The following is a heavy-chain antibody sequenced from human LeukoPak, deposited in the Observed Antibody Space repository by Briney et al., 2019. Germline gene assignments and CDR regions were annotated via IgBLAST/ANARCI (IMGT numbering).Heavy chain of an antibody. J-gene: IGHJ4*02. D-gene: IGHD3-3*01. V-gene: IGHV1-69*02. Sequence: ASVRVSCKASGGTFSSYTISWVRQAPGQGLEWMGRIIPILGIANYAQKFQGRVTITADKSTSTAYMELSSLRSEDMAVYYCATTNDYDFWSGLDYWGRGTLVTVSS. CDR3: ATTNDYDFWSGLDY. CDR2: IIPILGIA. CDR1: GGTFSSYT.